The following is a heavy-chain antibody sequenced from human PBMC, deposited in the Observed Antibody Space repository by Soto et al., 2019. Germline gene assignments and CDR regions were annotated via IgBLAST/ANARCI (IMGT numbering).Heavy chain of an antibody. J-gene: IGHJ6*02. CDR3: ARGGRRSPGMDV. CDR2: IYYSGST. CDR1: GGSISSGGYY. V-gene: IGHV4-31*03. Sequence: QVQLQESGPGLVKPSQTLSLTCTVSGGSISSGGYYWSWIRQHPGKGLEWIGYIYYSGSTYYNPSLNVRVTVSVDTSKTQFSLKLSSVTAADTAVYYCARGGRRSPGMDVWGQGTTVTVSS.